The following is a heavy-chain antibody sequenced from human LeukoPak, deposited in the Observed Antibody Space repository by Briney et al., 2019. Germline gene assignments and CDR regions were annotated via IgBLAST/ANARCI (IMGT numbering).Heavy chain of an antibody. J-gene: IGHJ4*02. Sequence: SETLSLTCTVSGGSISSYYWSWIRQPAGKGLEWIGRIYTSGSTNYNPPLKSRVTMPVDTSKNQFSLKLSSVTAADTAVYYCARFTMVRGVTSGIFDYWGQGTLVTVSS. D-gene: IGHD3-10*01. CDR2: IYTSGST. CDR3: ARFTMVRGVTSGIFDY. V-gene: IGHV4-4*07. CDR1: GGSISSYY.